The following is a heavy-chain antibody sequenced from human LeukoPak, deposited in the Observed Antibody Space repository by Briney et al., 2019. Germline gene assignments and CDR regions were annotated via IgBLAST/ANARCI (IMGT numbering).Heavy chain of an antibody. J-gene: IGHJ4*02. V-gene: IGHV5-51*01. D-gene: IGHD3-10*01. CDR2: IYPDDSDI. CDR3: ARQTMGVRGGEWDY. Sequence: AGESLKISCKGSGYGFKEYWIGWVRQMPGKGLEWMGIIYPDDSDIRYSPSFQGQVTISADRSISIAYLQWSSLKASDTAMYYCARQTMGVRGGEWDYWGQGTLVTVSS. CDR1: GYGFKEYW.